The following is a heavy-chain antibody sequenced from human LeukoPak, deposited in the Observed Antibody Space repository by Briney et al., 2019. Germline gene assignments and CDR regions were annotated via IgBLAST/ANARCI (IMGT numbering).Heavy chain of an antibody. CDR2: ISGSGGST. J-gene: IGHJ4*02. CDR1: GFTVSSNY. D-gene: IGHD6-13*01. V-gene: IGHV3-23*01. CDR3: AKETSYSSSWYD. Sequence: GGSLRLSCAASGFTVSSNYMSWVRQAPGKGLEWVSAISGSGGSTYYADSVKGRFTISRDNSKNTLYLQMNSLRAEDTAVYYCAKETSYSSSWYDWGQGTLVTVSS.